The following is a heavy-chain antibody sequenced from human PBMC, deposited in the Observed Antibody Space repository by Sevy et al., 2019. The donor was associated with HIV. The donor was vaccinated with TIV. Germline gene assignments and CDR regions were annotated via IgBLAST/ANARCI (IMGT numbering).Heavy chain of an antibody. Sequence: ASVKVSCKASGYSFTSRGIDWVRQAPGQGLEWLGWISAYNGNTKYGQRLQDRVTMTTDTSANTAYMELRSLRSDDTAVYYCARAGALWFGESDYWGQRTLVTVSS. D-gene: IGHD3-10*01. J-gene: IGHJ4*02. CDR2: ISAYNGNT. CDR3: ARAGALWFGESDY. V-gene: IGHV1-18*01. CDR1: GYSFTSRG.